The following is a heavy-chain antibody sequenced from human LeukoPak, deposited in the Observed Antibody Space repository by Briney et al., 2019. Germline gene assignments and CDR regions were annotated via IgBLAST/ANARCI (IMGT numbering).Heavy chain of an antibody. J-gene: IGHJ6*02. D-gene: IGHD3-10*01. CDR3: ARARASGYYGMDV. V-gene: IGHV4-4*07. CDR2: IYTSGST. Sequence: SSETLSLTCTVSGGSISSCFWSWIRQPAGKGLEWIGRIYTSGSTNYNPSLKSRVTMSVDTSKNQFSLKLSSVTAADTAVYYCARARASGYYGMDVWGQGTTVTVSS. CDR1: GGSISSCF.